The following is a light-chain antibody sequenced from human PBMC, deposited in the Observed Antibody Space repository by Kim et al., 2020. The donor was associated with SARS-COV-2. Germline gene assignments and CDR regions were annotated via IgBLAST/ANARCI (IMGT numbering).Light chain of an antibody. CDR1: QSIGNY. V-gene: IGKV1-39*01. CDR2: TAS. J-gene: IGKJ4*01. Sequence: DIQMTQSPSSLSASVGDRVTITCRASQSIGNYLNWYQQKRGKAPKLLIYTASSLQSGVPSRFSGSGSGTDFTLTISSLQPEDFASYYCQQSYISPPTFGGGTKVDIK. CDR3: QQSYISPPT.